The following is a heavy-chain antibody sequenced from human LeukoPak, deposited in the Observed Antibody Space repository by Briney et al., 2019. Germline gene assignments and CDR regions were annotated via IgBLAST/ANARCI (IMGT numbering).Heavy chain of an antibody. Sequence: SETLSLTCAVYGGSFSGYYWSWIRQPPGKGLEWIGEINHSGRTNYNPSLKSRVTSSVDTSKNQFSLKLSSVTAADTAVYYCASLTMIVVPWGQGTLVTVSS. CDR1: GGSFSGYY. V-gene: IGHV4-34*01. J-gene: IGHJ5*02. CDR3: ASLTMIVVP. D-gene: IGHD3-22*01. CDR2: INHSGRT.